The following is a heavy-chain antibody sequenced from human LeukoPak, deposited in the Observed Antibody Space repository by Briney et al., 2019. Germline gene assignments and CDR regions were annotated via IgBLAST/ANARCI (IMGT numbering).Heavy chain of an antibody. J-gene: IGHJ4*02. CDR3: AGGPTRPQSSGYYFYFDY. CDR2: IIPIFGTA. V-gene: IGHV1-69*05. D-gene: IGHD3-22*01. Sequence: SVKVSCKASGGTFSSYAISWVRQAPGQGLEWMGGIIPIFGTANYAQKFQGRVTITTDESTSTAYMELSRLRSEDTAVYYCAGGPTRPQSSGYYFYFDYWGQGTLVTVSS. CDR1: GGTFSSYA.